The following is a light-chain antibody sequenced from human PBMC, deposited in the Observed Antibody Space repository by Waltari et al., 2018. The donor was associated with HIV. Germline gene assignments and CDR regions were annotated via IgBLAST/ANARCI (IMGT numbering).Light chain of an antibody. Sequence: QSALTQPASVSGSPGQSITISCTGTSSDVGSYNLVSWYQQHPGKSPKLMIYEGSKRPSGVLNRFSGSKSGNTASLTIAGREAEDEADYYCWSYAGSSSYVFGGGTKLTVL. CDR1: SSDVGSYNL. CDR3: WSYAGSSSYV. J-gene: IGLJ3*02. CDR2: EGS. V-gene: IGLV2-23*01.